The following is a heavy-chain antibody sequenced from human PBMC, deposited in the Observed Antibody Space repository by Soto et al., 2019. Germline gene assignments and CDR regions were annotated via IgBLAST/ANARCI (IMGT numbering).Heavy chain of an antibody. CDR1: GVSMRNSY. D-gene: IGHD3-10*01. J-gene: IGHJ5*02. CDR2: ISTSGNT. V-gene: IGHV4-4*07. Sequence: SETLSLTCSVSGVSMRNSYWTWIRQSAGKGLEWIGRISTSGNTNYNPSLNSRLTMSVDTSKNQVSLKLTSVTAADTAVYYCARGWGVPALGDPWGQGTLVTVSS. CDR3: ARGWGVPALGDP.